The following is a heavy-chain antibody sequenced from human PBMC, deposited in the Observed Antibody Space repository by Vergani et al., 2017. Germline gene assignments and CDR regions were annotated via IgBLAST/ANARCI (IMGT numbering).Heavy chain of an antibody. CDR3: AKIAAAGEVFDY. V-gene: IGHV3-23*01. J-gene: IGHJ4*02. D-gene: IGHD6-13*01. CDR1: GFTFSNSA. CDR2: ISGSGIST. Sequence: EVHLLESGGGLVQSGGSLRLSCAASGFTFSNSAVSWVRQAPGRGLAWVSAISGSGISTSYADSVKGRFTISRDKSKNTLYLQMNSLRAEDTAVYYCAKIAAAGEVFDYWGQGTLVTVSS.